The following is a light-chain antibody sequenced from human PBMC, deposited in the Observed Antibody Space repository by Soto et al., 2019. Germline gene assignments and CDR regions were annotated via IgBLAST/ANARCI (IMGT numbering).Light chain of an antibody. J-gene: IGLJ2*01. CDR3: SSYSTSSALV. Sequence: QPVLTQPASVSGSPGQSITISCAGTSADIGAFNYVSWYQQYPGKAPKLLIYDVSNRPSGVSTRFSASKSANTASLTISGLQADDEADYYCSSYSTSSALVFGGGTKVTVL. CDR2: DVS. CDR1: SADIGAFNY. V-gene: IGLV2-14*01.